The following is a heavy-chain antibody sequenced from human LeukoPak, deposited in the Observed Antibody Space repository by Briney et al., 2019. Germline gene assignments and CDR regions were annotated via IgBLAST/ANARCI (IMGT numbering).Heavy chain of an antibody. V-gene: IGHV4-39*07. D-gene: IGHD2-15*01. J-gene: IGHJ6*02. CDR2: IYYSGST. CDR3: ARRVEGYYYGMDV. Sequence: SETLSLTCTVSGGSISSSSYYWGWIRQPPGKGLEWIGSIYYSGSTYYNPSLKSRVTISVDTSKNQFSLKLSSVTAADTAVYYCARRVEGYYYGMDVWGQGTTVTVSS. CDR1: GGSISSSSYY.